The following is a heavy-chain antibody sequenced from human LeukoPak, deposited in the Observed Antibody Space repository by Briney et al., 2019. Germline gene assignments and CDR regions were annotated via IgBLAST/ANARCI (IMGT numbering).Heavy chain of an antibody. CDR2: IYYSGST. J-gene: IGHJ5*02. D-gene: IGHD3-10*01. V-gene: IGHV4-31*03. Sequence: SETLSLTCTVPGGSISSGGYYWSWIRQHPGKGLEWIGYIYYSGSTYYNPSLKSRVTISVDTSKNQFSLKLSSVTAADTAVYYCAREWFGAPFDPWGQGTLVTVSS. CDR1: GGSISSGGYY. CDR3: AREWFGAPFDP.